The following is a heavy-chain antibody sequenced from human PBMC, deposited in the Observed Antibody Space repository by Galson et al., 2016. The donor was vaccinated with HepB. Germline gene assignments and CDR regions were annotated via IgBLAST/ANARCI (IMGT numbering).Heavy chain of an antibody. CDR2: ISNSGTYI. CDR3: ARLIASPWNDYYYYGMDV. CDR1: GFTFNTYY. V-gene: IGHV3-21*01. D-gene: IGHD3-16*01. Sequence: SLRLSCAASGFTFNTYYMNWVRQAPGKGLEWVSSISNSGTYIFYADSVKGRFTISRDNAKNSLSLQMHSLRAEDTAVYYCARLIASPWNDYYYYGMDVWGKGTTVTVSS. J-gene: IGHJ6*04.